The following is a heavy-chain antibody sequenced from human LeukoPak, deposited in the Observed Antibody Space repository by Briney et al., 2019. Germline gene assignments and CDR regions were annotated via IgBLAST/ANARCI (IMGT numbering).Heavy chain of an antibody. V-gene: IGHV3-23*01. J-gene: IGHJ4*02. D-gene: IGHD1-1*01. CDR2: ISGSGGST. Sequence: GGSLRLSCVASGFTFSTYAMTWVRQAPGKGLEWVSGISGSGGSTYYADSVKGRFTISRDNSKNTLYLQMNNLRAEDTALYYCAKGYWNPGYWGQGTLVTVPS. CDR3: AKGYWNPGY. CDR1: GFTFSTYA.